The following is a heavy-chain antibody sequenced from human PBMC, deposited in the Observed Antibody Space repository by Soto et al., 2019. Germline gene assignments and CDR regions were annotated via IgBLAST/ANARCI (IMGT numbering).Heavy chain of an antibody. D-gene: IGHD3-9*01. V-gene: IGHV3-23*01. CDR2: ISGSGGST. J-gene: IGHJ1*01. CDR1: GFTFSSYA. CDR3: AKDPPYYDILTGYSHAEYFQH. Sequence: EVPLLESGGGLVQPGGSLRLSCAASGFTFSSYAMSWVRQAPGKGLEWVSAISGSGGSTYYADSVKGRFTISRDNSKNTLYLQMNSLRAEDTAVYYCAKDPPYYDILTGYSHAEYFQHWGQGTLVTVSS.